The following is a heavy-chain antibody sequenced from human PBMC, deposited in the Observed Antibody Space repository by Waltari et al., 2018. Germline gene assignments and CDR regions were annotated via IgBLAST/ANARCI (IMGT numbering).Heavy chain of an antibody. V-gene: IGHV4-38-2*01. J-gene: IGHJ5*02. Sequence: QVQLQESGPGLVKPSETLSLTCAVSGYSISSGYYWGWIRQPPGKGLEWIGSIYHSGSTYYNPSLKSRVTISVDTSKNHFSLKLSSVTAADTAVYYCARLFAAAADNWFDPWGQGTLVTVSS. CDR1: GYSISSGYY. CDR3: ARLFAAAADNWFDP. D-gene: IGHD6-13*01. CDR2: IYHSGST.